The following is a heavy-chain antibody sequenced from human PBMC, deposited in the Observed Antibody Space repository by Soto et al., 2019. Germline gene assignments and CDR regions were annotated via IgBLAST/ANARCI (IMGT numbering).Heavy chain of an antibody. CDR1: GFTFGGYA. V-gene: IGHV3-23*01. CDR2: ISGSGGST. D-gene: IGHD4-17*01. CDR3: AKDYGDYVYNWFDP. Sequence: GGSLRLSCAASGFTFGGYAVSWVRQAPGKGLEWVSAISGSGGSTYYADSVKGRFTISRDNSKNTLYLQMNSLRAEDTAVYYCAKDYGDYVYNWFDPWGQGTLVTVSS. J-gene: IGHJ5*02.